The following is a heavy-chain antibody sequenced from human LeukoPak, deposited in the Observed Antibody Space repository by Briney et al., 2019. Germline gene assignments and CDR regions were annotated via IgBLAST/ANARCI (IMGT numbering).Heavy chain of an antibody. V-gene: IGHV3-23*01. CDR3: AKWGDYDVLTGYYDPDY. CDR1: GFTFSNYA. Sequence: GGSLRLSCVASGFTFSNYAMSWVRQAAGKGLEWVSAITGSGGITYYADSVKGRFTISRDNSKNTLYLQMNSLRAEDTAVYYCAKWGDYDVLTGYYDPDYWGQGTLVTVSS. D-gene: IGHD3-9*01. J-gene: IGHJ4*02. CDR2: ITGSGGIT.